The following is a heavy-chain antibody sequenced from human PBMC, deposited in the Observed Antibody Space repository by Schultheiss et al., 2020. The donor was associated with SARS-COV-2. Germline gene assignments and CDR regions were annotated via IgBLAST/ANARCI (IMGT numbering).Heavy chain of an antibody. CDR3: ARSPELVPAAPYYYGMDV. CDR2: IIPIFGTA. CDR1: GGTFSSYA. D-gene: IGHD2-2*01. V-gene: IGHV1-69*13. Sequence: SVKVSCKASGGTFSSYAISWVRQAPGQGLEWMGGIIPIFGTANYAQKFQGRVTITADESTSTAYMELSSLRSEDTAVYYCARSPELVPAAPYYYGMDVWGQGTTVTVSS. J-gene: IGHJ6*02.